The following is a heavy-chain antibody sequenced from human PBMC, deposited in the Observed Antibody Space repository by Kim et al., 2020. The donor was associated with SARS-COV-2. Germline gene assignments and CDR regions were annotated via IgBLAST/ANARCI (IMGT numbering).Heavy chain of an antibody. J-gene: IGHJ4*02. D-gene: IGHD7-27*01. CDR2: GAK. CDR3: ASLTGNFDY. V-gene: IGHV1-2*02. Sequence: GAKNYAQKFRGRVTMTRDMSISTAYMELNRLRSGDTAVYYCASLTGNFDYWGQGTLITVSS.